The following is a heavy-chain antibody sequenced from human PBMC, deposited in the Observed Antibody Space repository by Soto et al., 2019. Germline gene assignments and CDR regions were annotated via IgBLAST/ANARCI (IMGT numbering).Heavy chain of an antibody. D-gene: IGHD1-1*01. J-gene: IGHJ5*02. Sequence: PSETLSFTCTVSGASISGFYWSWIRKSAGKELEWIGRIYATGTTDYNPSLKSRVMMSVDTSKKQFSLKLRSVTAADTAVYYCVRDGTKTLRDWFDPWGQGISVTVSS. CDR3: VRDGTKTLRDWFDP. CDR2: IYATGTT. CDR1: GASISGFY. V-gene: IGHV4-4*07.